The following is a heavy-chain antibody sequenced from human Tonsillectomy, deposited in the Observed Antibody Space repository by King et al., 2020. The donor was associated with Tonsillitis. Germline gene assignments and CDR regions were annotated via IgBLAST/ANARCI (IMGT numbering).Heavy chain of an antibody. V-gene: IGHV3-7*01. Sequence: VQLVGSGGGLVQPGGSLRLSRAASGFTFSSFWMSWVRQAPGKGLEWVAIIKQDGSVKHYVDSVKVRFTISRDNAKNSLYLQMNSLRAEDTAVYYCASGSGWVFDYWGQGTLVTVSS. CDR2: IKQDGSVK. CDR1: GFTFSSFW. D-gene: IGHD6-25*01. J-gene: IGHJ4*02. CDR3: ASGSGWVFDY.